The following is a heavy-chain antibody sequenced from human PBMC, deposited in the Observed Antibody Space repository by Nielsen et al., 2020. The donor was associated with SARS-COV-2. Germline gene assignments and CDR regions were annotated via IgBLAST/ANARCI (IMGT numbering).Heavy chain of an antibody. Sequence: GESLKISCAASGFTFSSYSMNWVRQAPGKGLEWVSYISSSSSTIYYADSVKDRFTISRDNAKNSLYLQMNSLRDEDTAVYYCARDPPKYSSSSEGDFDYWGQGTLVTVSS. CDR1: GFTFSSYS. D-gene: IGHD6-6*01. CDR2: ISSSSSTI. CDR3: ARDPPKYSSSSEGDFDY. J-gene: IGHJ4*02. V-gene: IGHV3-48*02.